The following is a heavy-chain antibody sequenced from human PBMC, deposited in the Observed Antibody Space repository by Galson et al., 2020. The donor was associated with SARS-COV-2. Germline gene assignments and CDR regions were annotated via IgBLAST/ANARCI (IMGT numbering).Heavy chain of an antibody. V-gene: IGHV3-30*04. J-gene: IGHJ4*02. D-gene: IGHD1-26*01. Sequence: GGSLSLSCAASGFTFSSYAMHWVRQAPGKGLEWVAVISYDGSNKYYADSVKGRFTISRDNSKNTLYLQMNSLRAEDTAVYYCARPRGGSYRGSFDYWGQGTLVTVSS. CDR2: ISYDGSNK. CDR1: GFTFSSYA. CDR3: ARPRGGSYRGSFDY.